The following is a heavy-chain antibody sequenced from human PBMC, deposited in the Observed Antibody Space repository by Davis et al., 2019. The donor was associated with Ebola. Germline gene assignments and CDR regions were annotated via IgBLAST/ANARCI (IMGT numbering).Heavy chain of an antibody. CDR3: ARDQGFGGSYYN. V-gene: IGHV3-11*04. D-gene: IGHD1-26*01. Sequence: PGGSLRLSCAASGFTFTNYYMSWIRQAPGKGLEWVSYISSSGSTIYYADSVKGRFTSSRDNAKNSLYLQMNSLRADDTAVYYCARDQGFGGSYYNWGQGTLVTVSS. J-gene: IGHJ4*02. CDR2: ISSSGSTI. CDR1: GFTFTNYY.